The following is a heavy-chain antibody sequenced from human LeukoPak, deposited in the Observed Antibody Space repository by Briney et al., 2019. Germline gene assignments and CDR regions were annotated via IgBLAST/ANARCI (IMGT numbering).Heavy chain of an antibody. CDR1: RFTLSTYA. CDR2: VSGSGGRT. CDR3: AKNLKPYFDWLLPLSFDY. D-gene: IGHD3-9*01. J-gene: IGHJ4*02. Sequence: AGGSLRLSCAASRFTLSTYAMSWVRQAPGKGLEWVSVVSGSGGRTYYADFAKGRFTVSRDNSKNTVYLQMNSLRAEDTAVYYCAKNLKPYFDWLLPLSFDYWGQGTLVTVSS. V-gene: IGHV3-23*01.